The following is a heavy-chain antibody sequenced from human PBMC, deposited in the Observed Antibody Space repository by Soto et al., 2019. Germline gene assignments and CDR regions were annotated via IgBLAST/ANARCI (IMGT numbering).Heavy chain of an antibody. J-gene: IGHJ4*02. D-gene: IGHD5-12*01. CDR3: TRVGSGYDYYYFDY. CDR2: IRGKAYDETT. V-gene: IGHV3-49*03. CDR1: GFTFGGYA. Sequence: GGSLRLSCTASGFTFGGYAMSWFRQAPGKGLEWVGFIRGKAYDETTEYAASVKGRFTISRDDSKSIAYLQMNSLKTEDTAVYYCTRVGSGYDYYYFDYWGQGTLVTVSS.